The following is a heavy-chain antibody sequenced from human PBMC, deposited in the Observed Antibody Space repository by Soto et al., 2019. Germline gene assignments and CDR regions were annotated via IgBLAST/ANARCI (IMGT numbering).Heavy chain of an antibody. D-gene: IGHD1-26*01. CDR2: INPKGDGK. CDR1: EQTITGHY. J-gene: IGHJ4*02. V-gene: IGHV1-2*02. CDR3: ASVPLSYPNTDAREH. Sequence: QVQMVQSGPEVKKPGASVKISCKASEQTITGHYIQWVRQAPGQGLELMGWINPKGDGKKYAQHFQGRITVTRDTSINTCYMELRALTSDDTAGYYCASVPLSYPNTDAREHWGQGTLVTVSS.